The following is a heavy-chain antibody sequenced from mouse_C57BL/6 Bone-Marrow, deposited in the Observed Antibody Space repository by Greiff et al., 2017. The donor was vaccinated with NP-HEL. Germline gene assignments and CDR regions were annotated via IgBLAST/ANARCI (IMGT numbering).Heavy chain of an antibody. CDR1: GFTFTDYY. J-gene: IGHJ4*01. Sequence: EVKLVESGGGLVQPGGSLSPSCAASGFTFTDYYMSWVRQPPGKALEWLGFIRNKANGYTTEYSASVKGRFTISRDNSQSILYLQMNALRAEDSATYYCARSIYYDYADDPFYAMDYWGQGTSVTVSS. CDR2: IRNKANGYTT. D-gene: IGHD2-4*01. CDR3: ARSIYYDYADDPFYAMDY. V-gene: IGHV7-3*01.